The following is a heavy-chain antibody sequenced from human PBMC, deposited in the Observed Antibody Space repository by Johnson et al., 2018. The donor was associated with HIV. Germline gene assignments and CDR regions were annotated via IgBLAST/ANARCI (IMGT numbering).Heavy chain of an antibody. V-gene: IGHV3-53*01. D-gene: IGHD6-13*01. J-gene: IGHJ3*02. Sequence: VQLVESGGGLIQPGGSLRLSCAASGFPVNTNYITWVRQAPGQGLEWVSLRYTDGSTIYSDSVKGRFTISRDNSKNTLYLQMNSLRAEDTAVYYCAKDPRSSSWYWDAFDIWGQGTMVTVSS. CDR1: GFPVNTNY. CDR3: AKDPRSSSWYWDAFDI. CDR2: RYTDGST.